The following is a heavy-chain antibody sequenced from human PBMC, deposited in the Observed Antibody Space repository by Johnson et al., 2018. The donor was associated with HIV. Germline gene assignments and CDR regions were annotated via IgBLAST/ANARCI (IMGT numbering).Heavy chain of an antibody. CDR2: INWNGGRT. Sequence: VQLVESGGGLVQPGRSLRLSCAASGFTFDDYAMHWVRQAPGKGLEWVSGINWNGGRTGYADSVRGRFTISRANAKNSLYLQMNSLKTEDTAVYSFTASSGYYTDAFDIWGQGTMVTVSS. CDR3: TASSGYYTDAFDI. CDR1: GFTFDDYA. V-gene: IGHV3-9*01. J-gene: IGHJ3*02. D-gene: IGHD3-3*01.